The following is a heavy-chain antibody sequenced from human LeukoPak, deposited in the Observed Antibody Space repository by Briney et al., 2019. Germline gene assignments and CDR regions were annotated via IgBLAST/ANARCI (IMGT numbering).Heavy chain of an antibody. J-gene: IGHJ3*02. Sequence: PSQTLSLTCTVSGGSISSGGYYWSWIRQPPGKGLEWIGYIYHSGSTYYNPSLKSRVTISVDRSKNQFSLKLSSVTAADTAVYYCAREHSSSVPVDAFDIWGQGTMVTVSS. CDR3: AREHSSSVPVDAFDI. D-gene: IGHD6-13*01. CDR2: IYHSGST. V-gene: IGHV4-30-2*01. CDR1: GGSISSGGYY.